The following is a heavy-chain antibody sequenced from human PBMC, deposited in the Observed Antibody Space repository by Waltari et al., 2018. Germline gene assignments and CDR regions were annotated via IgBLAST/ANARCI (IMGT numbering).Heavy chain of an antibody. CDR2: MTASGLM. CDR3: AKDEGARLAPTFGMDA. D-gene: IGHD6-6*01. V-gene: IGHV3-23*04. Sequence: EMQLVESGGGLVQPGGSLRLSCAASGFPFRTYPMNWVRQTPGKGLEWVAVMTASGLMDYGNSVKGRFIISRDNSKNTLYLEMYRLRVEDTARYYCAKDEGARLAPTFGMDAWGQGTTVIVSS. CDR1: GFPFRTYP. J-gene: IGHJ6*02.